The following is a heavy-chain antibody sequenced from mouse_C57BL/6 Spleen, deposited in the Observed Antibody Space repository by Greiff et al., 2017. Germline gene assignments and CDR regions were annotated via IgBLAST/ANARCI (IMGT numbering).Heavy chain of an antibody. CDR3: AGNY. Sequence: EVQLQQSGPELVKPGASVKISCKASGYTFTDYYMNWVKQSPGKSLEWIGDINPNNGGTSYNQKFKAKATLTVDTSSSTAYMELRSLTSEDAAVYYYAGNYWGQGITLTVSS. CDR1: GYTFTDYY. J-gene: IGHJ2*01. CDR2: INPNNGGT. V-gene: IGHV1-26*01.